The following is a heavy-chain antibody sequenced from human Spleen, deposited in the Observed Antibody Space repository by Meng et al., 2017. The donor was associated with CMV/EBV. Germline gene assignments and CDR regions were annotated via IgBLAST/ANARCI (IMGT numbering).Heavy chain of an antibody. Sequence: GGSLRLSCAASGFTFSSYSMNWVRQAPGKGLEWVSSISSSSYIYYADSVKGRFTISRDNAKNSLYLQMNSLRAEDTAVYYSARADDNSALTYAFDIWGQGTMVTVSS. CDR3: ARADDNSALTYAFDI. J-gene: IGHJ3*02. V-gene: IGHV3-21*01. CDR2: ISSSSYI. CDR1: GFTFSSYS. D-gene: IGHD3-22*01.